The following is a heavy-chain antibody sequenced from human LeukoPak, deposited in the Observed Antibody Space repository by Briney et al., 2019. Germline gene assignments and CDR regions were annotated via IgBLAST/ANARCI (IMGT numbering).Heavy chain of an antibody. Sequence: SETLSLTCAVYGGSFSGYYWSWIRQPPGKGLEWIGEINHSGSTNYNPSLKSRVTISVDTSKKQFSLRLRAVTAADTAGDYCAXXXXSSTWSRDYYYMDVWGKGTTVSVSS. CDR3: AXXXXSSTWSRDYYYMDV. CDR2: INHSGST. CDR1: GGSFSGYY. V-gene: IGHV4-34*01. J-gene: IGHJ6*03. D-gene: IGHD6-13*01.